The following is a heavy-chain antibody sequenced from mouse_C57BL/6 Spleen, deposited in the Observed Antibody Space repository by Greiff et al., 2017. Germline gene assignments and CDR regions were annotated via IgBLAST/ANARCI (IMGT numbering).Heavy chain of an antibody. CDR2: IYPRDGST. V-gene: IGHV1-85*01. Sequence: QVQLKQSGPELVKPGASVKLSCKASGYTFTSYDINWVKQRPGQGLEWIGWIYPRDGSTKYKEKFKGKATLTVDTSSSTAYMELHSLTSEDSAVYFCARGRTMATEEFAYWGQGTLVTVSA. D-gene: IGHD1-1*02. CDR3: ARGRTMATEEFAY. J-gene: IGHJ3*01. CDR1: GYTFTSYD.